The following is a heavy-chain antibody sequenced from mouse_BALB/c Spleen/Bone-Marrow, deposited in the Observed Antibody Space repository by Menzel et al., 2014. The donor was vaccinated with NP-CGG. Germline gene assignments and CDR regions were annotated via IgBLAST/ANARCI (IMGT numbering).Heavy chain of an antibody. CDR2: IYPGDGDT. CDR1: GYSFSNYW. D-gene: IGHD1-1*01. J-gene: IGHJ4*01. CDR3: ASRGDYSYAMDY. V-gene: IGHV1-80*01. Sequence: VNVVESGAELVRPGSSVKISCKSSGYSFSNYWMNWMKQRPGQGLEWIGQIYPGDGDTNYNGKFKGKATLTADKSSSTAYMQLSSLTSEDSAVYFCASRGDYSYAMDYWGQGTSVTVSS.